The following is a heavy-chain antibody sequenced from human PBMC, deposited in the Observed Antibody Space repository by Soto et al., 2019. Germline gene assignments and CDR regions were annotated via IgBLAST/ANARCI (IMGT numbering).Heavy chain of an antibody. CDR2: ITGSGGAS. CDR3: ARDRRDTSSDAYFDY. J-gene: IGHJ4*02. D-gene: IGHD6-6*01. V-gene: IGHV3-23*01. Sequence: EVQLLESGGGLVQPGGSLRLSCAASGFTFSNYVMSWVRQAPGKGLGWVSAITGSGGASSYADSVRGRFTISRDNSKNTLVLQMNSLRAEDTAVYYCARDRRDTSSDAYFDYWGLGTLVTVSS. CDR1: GFTFSNYV.